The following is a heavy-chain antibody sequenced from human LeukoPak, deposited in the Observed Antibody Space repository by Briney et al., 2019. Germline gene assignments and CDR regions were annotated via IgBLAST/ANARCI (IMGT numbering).Heavy chain of an antibody. J-gene: IGHJ4*02. D-gene: IGHD6-19*01. Sequence: SETLSLTCTVSGDSISSSGYYWGWIRQPPGKGLEWIGTLYYSGNTYYNPSLKSRVTISVDTSKNQFSLKLTSVTAADTAVYYCARRVYSSGWYWGQGTLVTVSS. CDR1: GDSISSSGYY. CDR3: ARRVYSSGWY. V-gene: IGHV4-39*07. CDR2: LYYSGNT.